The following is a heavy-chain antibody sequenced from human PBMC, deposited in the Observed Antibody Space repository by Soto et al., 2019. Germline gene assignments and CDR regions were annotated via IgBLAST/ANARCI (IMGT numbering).Heavy chain of an antibody. CDR2: ISYDGSNK. V-gene: IGHV3-30*18. D-gene: IGHD3-22*01. CDR1: GFTFSSYG. J-gene: IGHJ6*02. CDR3: AKSMIVVVSPSYYYYYGMDV. Sequence: GGSLRLSCAASGFTFSSYGMHWVRQAPGKGLEWVAVISYDGSNKYYADSVKGRFTISRDNSKNTLYLQMNSLRAEDTAVYYCAKSMIVVVSPSYYYYYGMDVWGQGTTVTVSS.